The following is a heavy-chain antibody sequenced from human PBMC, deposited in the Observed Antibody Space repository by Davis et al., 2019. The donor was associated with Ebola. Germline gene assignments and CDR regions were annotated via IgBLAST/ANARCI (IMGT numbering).Heavy chain of an antibody. CDR3: ATQGGYSNGGYFAL. J-gene: IGHJ4*02. CDR1: GFTFSIYG. V-gene: IGHV3-30*02. Sequence: GGSLRLSCAASGFTFSIYGMHWVRQAPGKGLEWVAFIRSDGSNEYYADSVKGRFTISRDDAKDTLFLQMNSLRAEDTAVYYCATQGGYSNGGYFALWGQGTLVTVSS. CDR2: IRSDGSNE. D-gene: IGHD4-11*01.